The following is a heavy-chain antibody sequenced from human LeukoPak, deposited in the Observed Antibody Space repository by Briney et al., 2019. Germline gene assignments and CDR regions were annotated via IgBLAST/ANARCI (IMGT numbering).Heavy chain of an antibody. V-gene: IGHV1-2*02. CDR1: GYTFTVYY. CDR2: INPNSGGT. J-gene: IGHJ4*02. D-gene: IGHD6-13*01. CDR3: ARSIAAAAIAPGY. Sequence: GASVKVSCKASGYTFTVYYMHWVRQAPGQGLEWMGWINPNSGGTNYAQKFQGRVTMTRDTSISTAYMELSRLRSDDTAVYYCARSIAAAAIAPGYWGQGTLVTVSS.